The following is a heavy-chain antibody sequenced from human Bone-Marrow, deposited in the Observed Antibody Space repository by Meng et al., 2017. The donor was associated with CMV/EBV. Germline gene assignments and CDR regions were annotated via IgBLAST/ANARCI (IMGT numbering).Heavy chain of an antibody. D-gene: IGHD6-13*01. Sequence: SVKVSCKASGGTFSSYAISWVRQAPGQGLEWMGGIIPILGIANYAQKFQGRVTITADKSTSTAYMELSSLRSEDTAVYYCATPGIAAAGTVLYERNRRYYFDYWGQGTLVTGSS. CDR3: ATPGIAAAGTVLYERNRRYYFDY. CDR2: IIPILGIA. V-gene: IGHV1-69*10. CDR1: GGTFSSYA. J-gene: IGHJ4*02.